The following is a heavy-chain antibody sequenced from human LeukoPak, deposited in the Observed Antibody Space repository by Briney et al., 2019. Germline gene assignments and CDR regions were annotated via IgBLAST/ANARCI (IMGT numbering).Heavy chain of an antibody. CDR3: ARDADYYGSGTYYMDF. CDR2: INPSGGSA. Sequence: GASVKVSCKASGYTFTSYYMHWVRQAPGQGLEWMGIINPSGGSATYAQKFQGRVTMTRDTSTSTVYMELSSLRSEDTAMYYCARDADYYGSGTYYMDFWGKGTPVTVSS. J-gene: IGHJ6*03. V-gene: IGHV1-46*01. CDR1: GYTFTSYY. D-gene: IGHD3-10*01.